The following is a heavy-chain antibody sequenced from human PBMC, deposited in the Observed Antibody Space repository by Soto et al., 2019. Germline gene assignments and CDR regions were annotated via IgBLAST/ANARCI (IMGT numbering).Heavy chain of an antibody. CDR2: ITDNGGST. CDR3: AKERATTTAFDY. J-gene: IGHJ4*02. V-gene: IGHV3-23*01. Sequence: EVQLLESGGGLVQAGGSLRLSCAASGFTFSRDGMSWVRQAPGKGLEWVSLITDNGGSTYYADSVKGRFTISRDITKNTLFLQMNSLRAEDTAVYYCAKERATTTAFDYWGQGALVTVSS. CDR1: GFTFSRDG. D-gene: IGHD4-17*01.